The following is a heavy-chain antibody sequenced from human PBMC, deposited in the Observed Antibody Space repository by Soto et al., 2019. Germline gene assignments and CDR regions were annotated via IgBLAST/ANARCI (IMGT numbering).Heavy chain of an antibody. D-gene: IGHD6-19*01. CDR1: GYTFTSYG. J-gene: IGHJ4*02. Sequence: QVQLVQSGAEVKKPGASVKVSCKASGYTFTSYGISWVRQAPGQGLEWMGWISASNGSTNYAQKLQGRVTMTTDTSTSTAYMELRSLRSDDTAVYYCARDSFKYSSGWLDFDYWGQGTLVTVSS. CDR2: ISASNGST. CDR3: ARDSFKYSSGWLDFDY. V-gene: IGHV1-18*01.